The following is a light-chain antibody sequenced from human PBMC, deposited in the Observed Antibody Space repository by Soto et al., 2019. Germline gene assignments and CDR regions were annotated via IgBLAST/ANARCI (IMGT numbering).Light chain of an antibody. CDR3: LQDFSYHRT. CDR2: GAS. V-gene: IGKV1-6*02. Sequence: AIQMTQSPSSLSASVGDRVTITCRASQGIGTELGWYQLKPGKAPKLLVYGASTLQSGVLPRFSGSGSGTDFTLTISRLQPDDFATYYCLQDFSYHRTFGQGTKVEIK. CDR1: QGIGTE. J-gene: IGKJ1*01.